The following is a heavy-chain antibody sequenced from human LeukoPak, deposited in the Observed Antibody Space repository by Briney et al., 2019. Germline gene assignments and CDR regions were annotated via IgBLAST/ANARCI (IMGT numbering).Heavy chain of an antibody. J-gene: IGHJ4*02. Sequence: PGGSLRLSCAASGFTFSSYWMHWVRQAPGKGLVWVSRINSDGSSTSYADSVKGRFTISRDNAKNSLYLQMNSLRAEDTALYYCAKDIAPYYYDSSGSIFDYWGQGTLVTVSS. D-gene: IGHD3-22*01. CDR1: GFTFSSYW. CDR3: AKDIAPYYYDSSGSIFDY. CDR2: INSDGSST. V-gene: IGHV3-74*01.